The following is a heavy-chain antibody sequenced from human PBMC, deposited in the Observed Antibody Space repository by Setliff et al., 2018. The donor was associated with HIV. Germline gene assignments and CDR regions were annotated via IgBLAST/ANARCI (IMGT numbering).Heavy chain of an antibody. CDR2: INVGNGDT. CDR3: ARDKGGQFFFYYMDV. D-gene: IGHD3-16*01. J-gene: IGHJ6*03. CDR1: GYTFTSFA. Sequence: ASVKVSCKASGYTFTSFAMHWVRQAPGQRLEWMGWINVGNGDTEFSQKLQGRVTITRDISASTVYLDLSRLRSEDTAVYSCARDKGGQFFFYYMDVWGKGTTVTVSS. V-gene: IGHV1-3*01.